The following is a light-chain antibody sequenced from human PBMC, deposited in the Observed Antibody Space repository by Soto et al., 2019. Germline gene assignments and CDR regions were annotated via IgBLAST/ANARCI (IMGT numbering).Light chain of an antibody. CDR3: ASYTTTSTLLGTAAL. J-gene: IGLJ1*01. V-gene: IGLV2-14*03. Sequence: QSALTQPASVSGSPGQSITISCTGTSRDVGGYNYVSWYQQHPGKAPKLMIYDVSSRPSGVSYRFSGSKSGNTASLTVSGLQAEDEADYYCASYTTTSTLLGTAALFGTGTKLNVL. CDR2: DVS. CDR1: SRDVGGYNY.